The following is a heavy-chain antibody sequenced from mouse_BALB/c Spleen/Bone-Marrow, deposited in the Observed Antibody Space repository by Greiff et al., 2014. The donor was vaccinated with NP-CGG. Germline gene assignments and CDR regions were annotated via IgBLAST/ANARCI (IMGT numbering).Heavy chain of an antibody. V-gene: IGHV14-4*02. J-gene: IGHJ2*01. CDR1: GFNIKDYN. CDR2: IDPENGDT. Sequence: EVQLQQSGAELVRSGASVRLSCKASGFNIKDYNMHWVKQSHEKGLEWIGWIDPENGDTEYAPRFQSKATVTADTSSNTAYLQLSSLTSEDTAVYYCNAITSVVASTYFDYWGQGTTLTVSP. D-gene: IGHD1-1*01. CDR3: NAITSVVASTYFDY.